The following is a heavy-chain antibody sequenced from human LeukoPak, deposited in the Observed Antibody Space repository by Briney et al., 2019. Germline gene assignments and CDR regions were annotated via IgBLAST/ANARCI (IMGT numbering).Heavy chain of an antibody. D-gene: IGHD3-3*01. V-gene: IGHV4-39*07. J-gene: IGHJ5*02. CDR1: GGSISSSSYY. Sequence: SETLSLTCTVSGGSISSSSYYWGWIRQPPRKGLEWIGSIYYSGSTYYNPSLKSRVTISVDTSKNQFSLKLSSVTAADTAVYYCARDLRITIFGVVKNWFDPWGQGTLVTVSS. CDR3: ARDLRITIFGVVKNWFDP. CDR2: IYYSGST.